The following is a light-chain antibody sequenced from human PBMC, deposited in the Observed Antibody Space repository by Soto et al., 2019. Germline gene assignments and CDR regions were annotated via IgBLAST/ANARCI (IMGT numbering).Light chain of an antibody. CDR3: QQSYSTPLT. Sequence: DIQMTQSPSSLSASVGDRVTITCRASQSISSDVNWYQQKPGKAPKRLIYAASSLQSGVPSRFSGSGSGTDFTLTISSLQPEDFATYYCQQSYSTPLTFGGGTKVEIK. CDR2: AAS. J-gene: IGKJ4*01. CDR1: QSISSD. V-gene: IGKV1-39*01.